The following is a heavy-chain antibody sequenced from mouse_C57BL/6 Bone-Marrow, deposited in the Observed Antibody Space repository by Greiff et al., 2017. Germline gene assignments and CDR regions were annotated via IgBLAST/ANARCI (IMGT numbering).Heavy chain of an antibody. CDR1: GYTFTSYW. CDR2: INPSNGGT. Sequence: QVQLQQSGTELVKPGASVKLSCKASGYTFTSYWMHWVKQRPGQGLEWIGNINPSNGGTNYNEKFKSKATLTVDKSSSTAYMQLSSLTSEDSAVYYCARRVYYYGSSFHYFDYWGQGTTLTVSS. D-gene: IGHD1-1*01. V-gene: IGHV1-53*01. CDR3: ARRVYYYGSSFHYFDY. J-gene: IGHJ2*01.